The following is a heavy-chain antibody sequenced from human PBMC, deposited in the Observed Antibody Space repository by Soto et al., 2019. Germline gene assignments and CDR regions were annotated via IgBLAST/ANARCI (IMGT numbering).Heavy chain of an antibody. V-gene: IGHV3-30-3*01. CDR3: ARVAVAGPLYYYGMDV. CDR2: ISYDGSNK. D-gene: IGHD6-19*01. CDR1: GFTFSSYA. J-gene: IGHJ6*02. Sequence: GGSLRLSCAASGFTFSSYAMHWVRQAPGKGLEWVAVISYDGSNKYYADSVKGRFTISRDNSKNTLYLQMNSLRAEDTAVYYCARVAVAGPLYYYGMDVWGQGTTVTVSS.